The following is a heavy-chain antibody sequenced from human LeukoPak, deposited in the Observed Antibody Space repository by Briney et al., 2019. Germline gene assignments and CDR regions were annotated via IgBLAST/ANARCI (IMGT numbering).Heavy chain of an antibody. D-gene: IGHD5-12*01. V-gene: IGHV3-74*01. CDR1: GFTFGNYW. Sequence: SGGSLRLSCAASGFTFGNYWMHWVRQAPGKGLVWVSRINGDESSTSYADSVKGRFTISRDSAKNTLHLQMNSLGAEDTAVYYCARELKSGSLQTDAFDFWGQGTMVTVSS. J-gene: IGHJ3*01. CDR3: ARELKSGSLQTDAFDF. CDR2: INGDESST.